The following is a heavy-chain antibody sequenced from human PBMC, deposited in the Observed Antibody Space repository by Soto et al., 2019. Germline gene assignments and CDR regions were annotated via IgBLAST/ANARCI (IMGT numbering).Heavy chain of an antibody. CDR3: ARDRPPYDFWSGPYYHYGMAF. J-gene: IGHJ6*02. Sequence: GASVKVSCKASGGTFSSYAISWVRLAPGQGLEWMGGIIPIFGTANYAQKFQGRVTITADESTSTAYMELSSLRSEDTAVYYCARDRPPYDFWSGPYYHYGMAFWGQGSSVTVSS. D-gene: IGHD3-3*01. CDR2: IIPIFGTA. V-gene: IGHV1-69*13. CDR1: GGTFSSYA.